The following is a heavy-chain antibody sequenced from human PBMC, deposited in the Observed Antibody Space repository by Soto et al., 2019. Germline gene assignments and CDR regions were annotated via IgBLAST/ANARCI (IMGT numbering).Heavy chain of an antibody. D-gene: IGHD3-10*01. CDR3: ARGYYYGSGRPTPGGMDV. CDR1: GYTFTNYD. CDR2: ISTYTGNT. V-gene: IGHV1-18*01. J-gene: IGHJ6*02. Sequence: QVHLVQSGAEVKKPGASVKVSCKASGYTFTNYDINWVRQAPGQGLEWMGWISTYTGNTNYAQKLQGRVTMTTDTTTRTAYSELRSRRSDDTAVYYCARGYYYGSGRPTPGGMDVWGQGTTVTVSS.